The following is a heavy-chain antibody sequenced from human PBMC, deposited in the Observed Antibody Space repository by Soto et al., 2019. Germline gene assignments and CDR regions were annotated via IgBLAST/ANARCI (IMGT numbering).Heavy chain of an antibody. J-gene: IGHJ4*02. CDR3: ARFGLAPADTDPDY. Sequence: EVQLVQSGAEVKKPGESLRISCKGSGYNFNTYWINWVRQMPGKRLEWMGRIDPSDSYTTYSPSFQGHVNISTDKSISTAYLQWDSLKASDTAMYYCARFGLAPADTDPDYWGQGNLVTVSS. D-gene: IGHD6-13*01. V-gene: IGHV5-10-1*03. CDR1: GYNFNTYW. CDR2: IDPSDSYT.